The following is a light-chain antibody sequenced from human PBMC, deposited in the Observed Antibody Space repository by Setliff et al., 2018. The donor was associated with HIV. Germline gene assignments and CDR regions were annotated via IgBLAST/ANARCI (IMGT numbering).Light chain of an antibody. V-gene: IGLV1-47*01. Sequence: SALTQPPSASGTPGQRVTISCSGSSSNLGTNYVYWYQQLPGTAPKLLVYRNNLRPSGVPDRFSGSKSGTSASLAISGLRSEDEADYYCAARDDSLSGPGVFGGGTKVTV. CDR2: RNN. CDR1: SSNLGTNY. CDR3: AARDDSLSGPGV. J-gene: IGLJ3*02.